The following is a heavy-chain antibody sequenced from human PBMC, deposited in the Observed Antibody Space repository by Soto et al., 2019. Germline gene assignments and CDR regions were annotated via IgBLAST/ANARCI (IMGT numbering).Heavy chain of an antibody. J-gene: IGHJ5*02. V-gene: IGHV3-23*01. CDR2: ISGSGFKK. D-gene: IGHD1-26*01. CDR1: CFIFENFG. Sequence: VGSLRLCCAASCFIFENFGMSWVRQAPGKGLEWISSISGSGFKKYYADSVKGRFTISRDNSKSTVYLELNNLSAEDTAVYHCAKNQGVELVPLATVDWFDPWGQGSVVTV. CDR3: AKNQGVELVPLATVDWFDP.